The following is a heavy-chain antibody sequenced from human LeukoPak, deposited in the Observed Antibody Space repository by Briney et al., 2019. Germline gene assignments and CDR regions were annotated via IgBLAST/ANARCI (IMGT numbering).Heavy chain of an antibody. CDR3: AREKEWELLGYYYYGMDV. Sequence: LSLTCTVSGGSISSYYMSWIRQAPGKGLEWVSYISSSGSTIYYADSVKGRFTISRDNAKNSLYLQMNSLRAEDTAVYYCAREKEWELLGYYYYGMDVWGQGTTVTVSS. D-gene: IGHD1-26*01. V-gene: IGHV3-11*01. CDR2: ISSSGSTI. J-gene: IGHJ6*02. CDR1: GGSISSYY.